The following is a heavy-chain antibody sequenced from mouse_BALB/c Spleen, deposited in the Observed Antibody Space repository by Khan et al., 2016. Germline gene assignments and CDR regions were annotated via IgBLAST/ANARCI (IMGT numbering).Heavy chain of an antibody. CDR3: ASGCGDYSLDY. J-gene: IGHJ4*01. CDR2: INTNTGAP. CDR1: GYTFTNYG. D-gene: IGHD2-13*01. Sequence: QIQLVQSGPELKKPGETVKISCKASGYTFTNYGVHCVKQPPGKGLKWMGCINTNTGAPTYATEFKGRFAFALDTSASTAFLQFDYSKNADTAQYYGASGCGDYSLDYWGQGTSVTVSS. V-gene: IGHV9-3*02.